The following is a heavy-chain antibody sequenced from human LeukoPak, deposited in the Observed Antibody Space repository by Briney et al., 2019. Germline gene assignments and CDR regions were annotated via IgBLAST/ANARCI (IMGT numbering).Heavy chain of an antibody. CDR3: ARHSRRDGYNFDY. CDR2: IYPGDSDT. J-gene: IGHJ4*02. V-gene: IGHV5-51*01. CDR1: GYIFTSYW. Sequence: GESLKISCKGSGYIFTSYWIGWVRQLPGKGLEWMGIIYPGDSDTRYSPSFQGQVPISADKSISTAYLQWSSLKASDTAMYYCARHSRRDGYNFDYWGQGTLVTVSS. D-gene: IGHD5-24*01.